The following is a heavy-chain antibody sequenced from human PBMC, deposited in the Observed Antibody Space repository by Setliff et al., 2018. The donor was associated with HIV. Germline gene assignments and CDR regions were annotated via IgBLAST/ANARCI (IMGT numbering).Heavy chain of an antibody. J-gene: IGHJ4*02. D-gene: IGHD1-26*01. CDR3: AKEASGELDY. CDR2: ISSDGSEK. Sequence: AGGSLRLSCAASGFSFRHYGMHWVRQAPGKGLEWVAFISSDGSEKYYADSAKGRLTISGDNSKDTLFLQMNSLRAGDMAMYYCAKEASGELDYWGQGTLVTVSS. V-gene: IGHV3-30*02. CDR1: GFSFRHYG.